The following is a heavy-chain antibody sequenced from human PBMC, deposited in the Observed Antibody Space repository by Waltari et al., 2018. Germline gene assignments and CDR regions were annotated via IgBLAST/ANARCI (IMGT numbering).Heavy chain of an antibody. Sequence: QVQLQESGPGLVKPSQTLSLTCTVSGGPISSGGYSWGWIRQHPGKGLEWIGYIYYSGSTYYNPSLKSRVTISVDTSKNQFSLKLSSVTAADTAVYYCARARGYSYGVDYWGQGTLVTVSS. D-gene: IGHD5-18*01. V-gene: IGHV4-31*03. CDR3: ARARGYSYGVDY. CDR1: GGPISSGGYS. CDR2: IYYSGST. J-gene: IGHJ4*02.